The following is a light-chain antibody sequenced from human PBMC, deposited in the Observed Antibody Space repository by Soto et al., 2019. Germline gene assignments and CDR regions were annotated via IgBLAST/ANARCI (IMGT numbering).Light chain of an antibody. V-gene: IGKV3D-20*01. CDR1: QSVSGNY. CDR3: YKYGSSPLT. CDR2: DAS. J-gene: IGKJ4*01. Sequence: DIVLTQSPATLSLSPGERATLSCGDSQSVSGNYLAWYQQKPGLAPRLLIYDASSRATDIPDRFSGSGSGIGVCLSSSRLDPEDFAVFYCYKYGSSPLTFGAGTKVEIK.